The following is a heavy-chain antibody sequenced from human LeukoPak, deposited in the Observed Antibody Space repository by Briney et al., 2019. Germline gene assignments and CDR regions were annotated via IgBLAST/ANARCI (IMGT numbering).Heavy chain of an antibody. V-gene: IGHV1-18*01. CDR3: ARVDDSSGYYQGGFDY. CDR1: GYTFTTHG. J-gene: IGHJ4*02. Sequence: ASVKVSCKTSGYTFTTHGISWVRQAPGQGLEWMGWISTSKGDTNYAQKFKGRLTMTTDRSTSTAYMELRSLSSDDTAVYYCARVDDSSGYYQGGFDYWGQGTLVTVSS. D-gene: IGHD3-22*01. CDR2: ISTSKGDT.